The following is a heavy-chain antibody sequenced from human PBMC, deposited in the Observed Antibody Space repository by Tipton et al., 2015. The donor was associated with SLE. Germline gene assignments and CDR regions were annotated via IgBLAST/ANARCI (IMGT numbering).Heavy chain of an antibody. V-gene: IGHV4-39*07. D-gene: IGHD3-22*01. CDR1: GDSISSSSYY. CDR3: ARVEYYEHAFDI. Sequence: TLSLTCTVSGDSISSSSYYWGWIRQPPGKGLEWIGSIYYSGSTYYNPSLKSRVTISVDTSKNQFSLKLSSVTAADTAVYYCARVEYYEHAFDICGQGTMVTVSS. CDR2: IYYSGST. J-gene: IGHJ3*02.